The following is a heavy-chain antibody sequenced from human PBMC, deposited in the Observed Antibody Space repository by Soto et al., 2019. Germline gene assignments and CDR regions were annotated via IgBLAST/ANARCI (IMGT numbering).Heavy chain of an antibody. CDR3: VRTWHGFDI. Sequence: EVQLVESGGGLVQPGGSLRLSCAASGFTFSTYWMHWVRQAPGKGLLWVSHINGDGSYTDFADSVKGRFTISRDNAKNTVYLQMQSLGVEDTAVYFCVRTWHGFDIWGPGTMVTVSS. CDR1: GFTFSTYW. J-gene: IGHJ3*02. V-gene: IGHV3-74*01. CDR2: INGDGSYT.